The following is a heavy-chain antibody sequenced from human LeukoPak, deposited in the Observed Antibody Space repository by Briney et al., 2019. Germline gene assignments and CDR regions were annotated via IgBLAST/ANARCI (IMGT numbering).Heavy chain of an antibody. D-gene: IGHD6-19*01. CDR1: GFTVSSNY. V-gene: IGHV3-66*01. CDR2: IYSGGST. Sequence: GGSLRLSCAASGFTVSSNYMSWVRQAPGRGLEWVSVIYSGGSTYYADSVKGRFTISRDNSKNTLYLQMNSLRAEDTAVYYCARGRRGSGVHDHWGQGTLVTVSS. CDR3: ARGRRGSGVHDH. J-gene: IGHJ4*02.